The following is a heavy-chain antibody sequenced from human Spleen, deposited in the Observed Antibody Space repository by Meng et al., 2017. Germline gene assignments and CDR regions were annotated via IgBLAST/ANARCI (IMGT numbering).Heavy chain of an antibody. CDR1: GGSFSDYY. CDR3: ARGPTTMAHDFDY. J-gene: IGHJ4*02. CDR2: INHSGST. V-gene: IGHV4-34*01. D-gene: IGHD4-11*01. Sequence: QVTLQQWAAGRLKPLELLSLTCVVSGGSFSDYYWSWIRQPPGEGLEWIGAINHSGSTNYNPSLESRATISVDTSQNNLSLKLSSVTAADSAVYYCARGPTTMAHDFDYWGQGTLVTVSS.